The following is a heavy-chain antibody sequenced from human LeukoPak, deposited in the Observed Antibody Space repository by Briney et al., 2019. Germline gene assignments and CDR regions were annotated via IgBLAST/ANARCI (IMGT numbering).Heavy chain of an antibody. V-gene: IGHV3-53*01. CDR2: IYSAGNT. CDR1: GFAVSSNH. Sequence: GGSLRLSCAASGFAVSSNHMSWVRQAPGKGLEWVSHIYSAGNTYYADSVKGRFTISRDSFKNTLYLQMNSLRAEDTAVYYCAKDEEYGSYNWFDPWGQGTLVTVSS. D-gene: IGHD3-10*01. J-gene: IGHJ5*02. CDR3: AKDEEYGSYNWFDP.